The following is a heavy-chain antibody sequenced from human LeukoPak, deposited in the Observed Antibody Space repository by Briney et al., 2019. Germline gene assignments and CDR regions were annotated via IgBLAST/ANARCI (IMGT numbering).Heavy chain of an antibody. CDR1: GFNFRGYG. J-gene: IGHJ6*03. CDR2: IRYDGSNK. D-gene: IGHD5-12*01. CDR3: AKGGGYEAQYYYYYLDV. V-gene: IGHV3-30*02. Sequence: PGGSPRLSCAASGFNFRGYGMHWVRQAPGKGLEWVAFIRYDGSNKYYADSVKGRFTVSRDNSKNTLYLQMKSLRAEDTAVYYCAKGGGYEAQYYYYYLDVWGKGTTVTISS.